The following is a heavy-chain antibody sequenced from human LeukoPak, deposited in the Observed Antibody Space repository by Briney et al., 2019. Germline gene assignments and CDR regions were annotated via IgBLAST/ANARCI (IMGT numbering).Heavy chain of an antibody. CDR2: ISYDGSNK. D-gene: IGHD1-26*01. CDR3: AKRIVGPYFYYFDY. Sequence: PGRSLRLSYAASGFTFSSYGMHWVRQAPGKGLEWVAVISYDGSNKYYADSVKGRFTISRDNSKNTLYLQMNSLRAEDTAVYYCAKRIVGPYFYYFDYWGQGTLVTVSS. V-gene: IGHV3-30*18. J-gene: IGHJ4*02. CDR1: GFTFSSYG.